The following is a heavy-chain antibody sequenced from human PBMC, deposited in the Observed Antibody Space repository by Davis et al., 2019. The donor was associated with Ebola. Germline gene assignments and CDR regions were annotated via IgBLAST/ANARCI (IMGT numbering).Heavy chain of an antibody. J-gene: IGHJ6*02. Sequence: AASVKVTCKASGGTFSSNAISWVRQAPGQGLEWMGGIIPIFGTANYAQKFQGRVTITADESTSTAYMELSSLRSEDSAVFYCARELLDYSKNKLYYYYGMDVWGQGTTVTVSS. CDR2: IIPIFGTA. CDR1: GGTFSSNA. V-gene: IGHV1-69*13. CDR3: ARELLDYSKNKLYYYYGMDV. D-gene: IGHD4-11*01.